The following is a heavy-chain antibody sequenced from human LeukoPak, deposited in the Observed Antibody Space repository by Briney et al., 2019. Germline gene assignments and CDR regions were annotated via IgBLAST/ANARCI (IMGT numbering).Heavy chain of an antibody. CDR2: ISSSSSYI. V-gene: IGHV3-21*01. D-gene: IGHD3-22*01. CDR3: ARDLAQGYYDSSGEDY. CDR1: GFTFSSYS. Sequence: GGSLRLSCAASGFTFSSYSMNWVRQAPGKGLEWVSSISSSSSYIYYADSVKGRFTISRDNAKNSLYLQMNSLRAEDTAVYYCARDLAQGYYDSSGEDYWGQGTLVTVSS. J-gene: IGHJ4*02.